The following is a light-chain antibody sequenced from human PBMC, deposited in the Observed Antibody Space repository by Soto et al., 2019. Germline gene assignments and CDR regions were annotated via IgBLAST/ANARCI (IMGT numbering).Light chain of an antibody. J-gene: IGLJ2*01. CDR2: DVS. CDR3: SSYTSSSTLVV. V-gene: IGLV2-14*01. CDR1: SSDVGGYNY. Sequence: QSVLTQPASVSGSPGQSITISCTGTSSDVGGYNYVSWYQQHPGKAPKHMIYDVSDWPSGVSNRFSGSKSGNTASLTISGLQAEDEADYYCSSYTSSSTLVVFGGGTKVTVL.